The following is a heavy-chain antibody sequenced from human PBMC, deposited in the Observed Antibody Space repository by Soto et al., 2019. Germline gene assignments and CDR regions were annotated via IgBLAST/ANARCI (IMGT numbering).Heavy chain of an antibody. J-gene: IGHJ4*02. CDR1: GFSFSGYG. CDR3: ARADTYYYDSSALY. Sequence: GWSLRLSCAAWGFSFSGYGMHWVRQATGKGLEWVAVIWYDGSNKYYADSVKGRFTISRDNSKNTLYLQMNSLRDEDTAVYYCARADTYYYDSSALYWGQGTLDTVPQ. CDR2: IWYDGSNK. D-gene: IGHD3-22*01. V-gene: IGHV3-33*01.